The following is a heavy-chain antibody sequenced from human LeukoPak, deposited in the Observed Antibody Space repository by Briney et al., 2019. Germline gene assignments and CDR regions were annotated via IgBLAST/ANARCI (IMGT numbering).Heavy chain of an antibody. V-gene: IGHV3-7*04. J-gene: IGHJ4*02. D-gene: IGHD7-27*01. CDR1: GFSFNNYW. Sequence: GGSLRLSCAVSGFSFNNYWMSWVRQAPGKGLEWVANIKQDGSEKYYVDSVKGRFSISRDNAKNSLYLQMNSLKAEDTAVYYCGRFTRSGDSVYWGQGTLVTVSS. CDR3: GRFTRSGDSVY. CDR2: IKQDGSEK.